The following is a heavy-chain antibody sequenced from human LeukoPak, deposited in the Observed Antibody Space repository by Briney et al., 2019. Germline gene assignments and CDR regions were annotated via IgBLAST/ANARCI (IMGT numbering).Heavy chain of an antibody. V-gene: IGHV4-34*01. J-gene: IGHJ4*02. CDR2: INHSGST. Sequence: SETLSLTCAVYGGSFSGYYWSWIRQPPGKGLEWIGEINHSGSTNYNPSLKSRVTISVDTSKNQFSLKLSSVTAADTAVYYCAGAKQQLGTYRYYFDYWGQGTLVTVSS. D-gene: IGHD6-13*01. CDR3: AGAKQQLGTYRYYFDY. CDR1: GGSFSGYY.